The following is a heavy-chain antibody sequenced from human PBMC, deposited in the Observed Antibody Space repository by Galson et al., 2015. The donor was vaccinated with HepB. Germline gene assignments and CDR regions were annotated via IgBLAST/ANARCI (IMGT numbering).Heavy chain of an antibody. V-gene: IGHV3-23*01. CDR3: AKGRGSAYEAFDV. J-gene: IGHJ3*01. CDR1: GLTSSSYA. CDR2: ISGSGDST. D-gene: IGHD3-10*01. Sequence: SLRLSCAVSGLTSSSYAMSWVRQAPGKGLEWVSTISGSGDSTYDADSVKGQFTISRDNSRYTLYLQMNSLRGEDTAVYYCAKGRGSAYEAFDVWGQGTMVTVSS.